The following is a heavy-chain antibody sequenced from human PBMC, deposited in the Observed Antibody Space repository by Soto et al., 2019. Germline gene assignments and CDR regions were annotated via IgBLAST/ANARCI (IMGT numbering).Heavy chain of an antibody. CDR3: ARDPPPHYYDSSGYSPGEANTFDY. V-gene: IGHV1-2*02. CDR1: GFTFSAYY. J-gene: IGHJ4*02. CDR2: INPNSGGT. D-gene: IGHD3-22*01. Sequence: GASVKVSCKASGFTFSAYYIYWVRQAPGQGLEWIGWINPNSGGTNNAQKFQGRVTMTRDTSTSTVYMELSALIPDDTAVYYCARDPPPHYYDSSGYSPGEANTFDYWGQGTLVTVSS.